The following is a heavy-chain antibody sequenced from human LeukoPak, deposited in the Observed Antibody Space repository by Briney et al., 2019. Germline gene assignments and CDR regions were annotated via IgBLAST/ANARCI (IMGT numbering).Heavy chain of an antibody. CDR3: ARSATVTTIDY. J-gene: IGHJ4*02. Sequence: GESLKISCKGSGYSFTSYWIGWVRQMPGKGLGWMGIIYSGDSDTRYSPSFQGQVIISADKSISTAYLQWSSLKASDTAMYYCARSATVTTIDYWGQGTLVTVSS. D-gene: IGHD4-17*01. CDR2: IYSGDSDT. CDR1: GYSFTSYW. V-gene: IGHV5-51*01.